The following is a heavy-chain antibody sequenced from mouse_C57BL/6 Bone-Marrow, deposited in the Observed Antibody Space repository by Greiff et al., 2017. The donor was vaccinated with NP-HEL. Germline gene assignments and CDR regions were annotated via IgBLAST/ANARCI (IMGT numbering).Heavy chain of an antibody. CDR1: GYTFTSYW. D-gene: IGHD1-1*01. J-gene: IGHJ4*01. CDR2: IDPNSGGT. V-gene: IGHV1-72*01. CDR3: ARPLLLRYLYAMDY. Sequence: VQLQQPGAELVKPGASVKLSCKASGYTFTSYWMHWVKQRPGRGLEWIGRIDPNSGGTKYNEKFKSKATLTVDKPSSTACMQLSSLTSEDSAVYYCARPLLLRYLYAMDYWGQGTSVTVSS.